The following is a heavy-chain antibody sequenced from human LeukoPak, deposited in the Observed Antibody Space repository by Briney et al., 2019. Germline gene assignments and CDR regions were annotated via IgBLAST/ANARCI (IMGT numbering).Heavy chain of an antibody. CDR1: GFTFSTYE. CDR2: INGRGSTI. Sequence: GGSLRLSCAASGFTFSTYEMNWVRQAPGKGLEWVAYINGRGSTIYYADSVKGRFTISRDDAKNSLYLQMNSLRTEDTAIYYCTTPGEEQWLVAEAFDIWGQGTMVTVSS. J-gene: IGHJ3*02. CDR3: TTPGEEQWLVAEAFDI. D-gene: IGHD6-19*01. V-gene: IGHV3-48*03.